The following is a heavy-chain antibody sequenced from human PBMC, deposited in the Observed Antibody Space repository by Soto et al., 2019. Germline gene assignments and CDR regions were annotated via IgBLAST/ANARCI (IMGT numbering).Heavy chain of an antibody. CDR1: GFTFDDYA. CDR2: ISWNSGSI. J-gene: IGHJ3*02. V-gene: IGHV3-9*01. D-gene: IGHD2-15*01. Sequence: EVQLVESGGGLVQPGRSLRLPCAASGFTFDDYAMHWVRQAPGKGLEWVSGISWNSGSIGYADSVKGRFTISRDNAKNSLYLQMNSLRAEDTALYYCAKDWGYCSGGSCYSGGDAFDIWGQGTMVTVSS. CDR3: AKDWGYCSGGSCYSGGDAFDI.